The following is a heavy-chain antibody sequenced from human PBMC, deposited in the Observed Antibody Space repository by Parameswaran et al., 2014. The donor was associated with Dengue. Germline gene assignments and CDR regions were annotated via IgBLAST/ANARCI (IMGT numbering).Heavy chain of an antibody. CDR2: IKQDGSEK. D-gene: IGHD6-13*01. J-gene: IGHJ4*02. Sequence: PGKGLEWVANIKQDGSEKYYVDSVKGRFTISRDNSKNTLYLQMNSLRAEDTAVYYCAKGGSSSWYVDDYWGQGTLVTVSS. CDR3: AKGGSSSWYVDDY. V-gene: IGHV3-7*01.